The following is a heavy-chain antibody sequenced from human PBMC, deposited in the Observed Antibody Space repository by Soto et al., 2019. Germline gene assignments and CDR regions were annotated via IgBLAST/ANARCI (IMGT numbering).Heavy chain of an antibody. CDR3: AMGYSYGYGY. V-gene: IGHV4-59*01. Sequence: QVQLQESGPGLVKPSETLSLTCTVSGGSFSSYYWSWIRQPPGKGLEWIGYIYYSGSTNYNPSLKSRVTITVNTTKTQSSLKLSSVTAAPTAVYYCAMGYSYGYGYWGQGTLVTVSS. CDR2: IYYSGST. D-gene: IGHD5-18*01. J-gene: IGHJ4*02. CDR1: GGSFSSYY.